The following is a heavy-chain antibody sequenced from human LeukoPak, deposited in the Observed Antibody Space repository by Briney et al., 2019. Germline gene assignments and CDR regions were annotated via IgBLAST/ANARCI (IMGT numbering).Heavy chain of an antibody. CDR1: GGSISSGSYY. CDR3: ARGDYYDSSGYYYGHAFDI. CDR2: IYTSGST. Sequence: SETLSLTCTVSGGSISSGSYYWSWIRQPAGKGLEWIVRIYTSGSTNYNPSLKSRVTISVDTSKNQFSLKLSSVTAADTAVYYCARGDYYDSSGYYYGHAFDIWRQGTMVTVSS. J-gene: IGHJ3*02. D-gene: IGHD3-22*01. V-gene: IGHV4-61*02.